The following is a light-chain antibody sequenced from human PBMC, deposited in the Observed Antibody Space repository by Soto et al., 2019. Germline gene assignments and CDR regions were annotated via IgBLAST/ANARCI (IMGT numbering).Light chain of an antibody. V-gene: IGKV3-15*01. CDR2: GAS. CDR1: QSVSSN. CDR3: QQYNNWPQT. J-gene: IGKJ1*01. Sequence: ELVMRQSPATVSVSPGERATLSCRASQSVSSNLAWYQQKPGQAPRLLIYGASTRATGIPARFSGSGSGTEFTLTISSLQSEDFGVYYCQQYNNWPQTFGQGTKVAIK.